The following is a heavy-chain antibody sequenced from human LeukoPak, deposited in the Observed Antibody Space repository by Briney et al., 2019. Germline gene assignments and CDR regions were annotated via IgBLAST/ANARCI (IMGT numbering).Heavy chain of an antibody. D-gene: IGHD3-22*01. Sequence: PGGSLRLSCAASGFTFDDYAMHWVRQAPGKGLEWVSGISWNSGSIGYADSVKGRFTISRDNAKNSLYLQMNNLRSEDTAFYYGAKSESPHLHYFDNSGSYRNWFDPWGQGTLVTVSS. CDR3: AKSESPHLHYFDNSGSYRNWFDP. CDR1: GFTFDDYA. J-gene: IGHJ5*02. V-gene: IGHV3-9*01. CDR2: ISWNSGSI.